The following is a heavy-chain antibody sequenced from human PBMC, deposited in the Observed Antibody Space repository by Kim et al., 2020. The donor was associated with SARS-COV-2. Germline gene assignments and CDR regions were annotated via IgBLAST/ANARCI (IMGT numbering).Heavy chain of an antibody. CDR2: ISYDGSNK. CDR3: AKDTGFFDSYYYGMDV. Sequence: GGSLRLSCAASGFTFSSYGMHWVRQAPGKGLEWVAVISYDGSNKYYADSVKGRFTISRDNSKNTLYLQMNSLRAEDTAVYYCAKDTGFFDSYYYGMDVWGQGTTVTVSS. D-gene: IGHD3-9*01. J-gene: IGHJ6*02. V-gene: IGHV3-30*18. CDR1: GFTFSSYG.